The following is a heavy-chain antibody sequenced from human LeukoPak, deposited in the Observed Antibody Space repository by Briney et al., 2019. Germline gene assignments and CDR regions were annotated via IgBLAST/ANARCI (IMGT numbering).Heavy chain of an antibody. CDR3: ARDSGQDGSGILWYYGMDV. J-gene: IGHJ6*02. V-gene: IGHV3-21*01. CDR1: GFTFSSYS. CDR2: IRSSSSYI. D-gene: IGHD3-10*01. Sequence: GGSLRLSCAASGFTFSSYSMNWVRQAPGKGLEWVSSIRSSSSYIYYADSVKGRFTISRDNAKNSLYLQMNSLRAEDTAVYYCARDSGQDGSGILWYYGMDVWGQGTTVTVSS.